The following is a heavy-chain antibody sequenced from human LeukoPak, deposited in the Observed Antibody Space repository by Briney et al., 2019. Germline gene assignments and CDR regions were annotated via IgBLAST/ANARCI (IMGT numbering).Heavy chain of an antibody. V-gene: IGHV3-23*01. CDR2: ISGSGGST. J-gene: IGHJ4*02. Sequence: GGSLRLSCAASGFTFSSYAMSWVPQAPGKGLEWVSAISGSGGSTYCADSVKGRFTISRDNSKNTLYLQMNSLRAEDTAVYYCASRNYYDSSGYYYYYFDYWGQGILVTVSS. CDR1: GFTFSSYA. D-gene: IGHD3-22*01. CDR3: ASRNYYDSSGYYYYYFDY.